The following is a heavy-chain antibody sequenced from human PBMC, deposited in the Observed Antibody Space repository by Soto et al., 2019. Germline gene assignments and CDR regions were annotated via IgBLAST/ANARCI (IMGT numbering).Heavy chain of an antibody. J-gene: IGHJ6*02. Sequence: SVKVSCKASGGTFSSYAISWVRQAPGQGLEWMGGIIPIFGTANYAQKFQGRVTITADESTSTAYMELSSLRSEDTAVYYCAKERRVVVPAAIPGYYYGMDVWGQGTTVTVSS. V-gene: IGHV1-69*13. CDR2: IIPIFGTA. CDR1: GGTFSSYA. D-gene: IGHD2-2*02. CDR3: AKERRVVVPAAIPGYYYGMDV.